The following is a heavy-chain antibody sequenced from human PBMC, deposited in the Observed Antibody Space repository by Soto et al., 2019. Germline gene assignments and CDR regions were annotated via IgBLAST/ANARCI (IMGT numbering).Heavy chain of an antibody. J-gene: IGHJ6*02. V-gene: IGHV4-34*01. CDR2: INQSGIT. Sequence: LSLTCAVYGGSFSNYYWSWIRQPPGKGLEWIGEINQSGITNYNPSLKSRVTISEDASKNQFSLKLSSVTAADTAVYYCARSMYSTSAQLYYGMDVWGQGTTVTVSS. CDR1: GGSFSNYY. D-gene: IGHD6-6*01. CDR3: ARSMYSTSAQLYYGMDV.